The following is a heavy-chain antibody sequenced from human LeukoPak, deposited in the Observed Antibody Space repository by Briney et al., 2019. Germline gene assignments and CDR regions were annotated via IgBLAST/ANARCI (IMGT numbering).Heavy chain of an antibody. V-gene: IGHV4-39*01. J-gene: IGHJ4*02. CDR3: ARLVVSSWYHEVLLGRDY. CDR2: FFYSGST. D-gene: IGHD6-13*01. CDR1: GGSISSRPYC. Sequence: KPSETLSLTCTVSGGSISSRPYCWGWIRQPPGKGLEWLGSFFYSGSTNYKPSLKSRVTISVDTSKNQFSLKLSSVTAADTAVYYCARLVVSSWYHEVLLGRDYWGQGTLVTVSS.